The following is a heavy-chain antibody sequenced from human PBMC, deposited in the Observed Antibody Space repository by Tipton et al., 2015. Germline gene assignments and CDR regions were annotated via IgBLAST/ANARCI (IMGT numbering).Heavy chain of an antibody. CDR1: GGSISTYY. Sequence: LRLSCSVSGGSISTYYWSWIRPSPGKGLEWIGYIDGSGSTSYNPALKSRLTMSVDTSKKEFSLILSSVTAADTAVYYCVRAGMAHFDYWGQGTLVTVSS. D-gene: IGHD5-24*01. CDR2: IDGSGST. V-gene: IGHV4-59*01. J-gene: IGHJ4*02. CDR3: VRAGMAHFDY.